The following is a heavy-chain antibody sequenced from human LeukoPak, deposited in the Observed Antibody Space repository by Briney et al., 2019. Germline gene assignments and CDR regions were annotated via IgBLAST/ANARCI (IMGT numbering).Heavy chain of an antibody. J-gene: IGHJ4*02. D-gene: IGHD3-10*01. Sequence: VRQAPGQGLEWMRWISAYNGNTNYAQKFQGRVTITTDESTSTAYMELSSLRSEDTAVYYCASMVRGVLDYWGQGTLVTVSS. V-gene: IGHV1-18*01. CDR3: ASMVRGVLDY. CDR2: ISAYNGNT.